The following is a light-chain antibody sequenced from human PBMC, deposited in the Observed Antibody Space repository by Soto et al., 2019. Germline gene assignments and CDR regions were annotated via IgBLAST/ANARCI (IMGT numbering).Light chain of an antibody. Sequence: ALTQPASVSGSPGQSITISCTGTSSDVGTYNLVSWYQQHPGKAPKLIIFEVDKRPSGVSDRFSGSKSGNRASLTISGLQAEDEADYYCCSYASSITWVFGGGTKLTVL. CDR3: CSYASSITWV. CDR1: SSDVGTYNL. CDR2: EVD. J-gene: IGLJ3*02. V-gene: IGLV2-23*02.